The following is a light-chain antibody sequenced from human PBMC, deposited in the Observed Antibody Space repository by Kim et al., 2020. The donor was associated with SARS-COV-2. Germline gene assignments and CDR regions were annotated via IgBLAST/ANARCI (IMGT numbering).Light chain of an antibody. CDR1: RSNIGAGFD. CDR3: QSYDNILSGSV. V-gene: IGLV1-40*01. Sequence: QRVTISCTGSRSNIGAGFDVHWYQQLPGTAPKLLIYGNTNRPSGVPDRFSGSKSGTSASLAITGLQAEDEADYYCQSYDNILSGSVFGGGTKLTVL. CDR2: GNT. J-gene: IGLJ3*02.